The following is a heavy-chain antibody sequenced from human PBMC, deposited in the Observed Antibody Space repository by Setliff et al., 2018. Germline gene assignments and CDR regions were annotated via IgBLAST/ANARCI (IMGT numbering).Heavy chain of an antibody. D-gene: IGHD2-2*02. CDR2: IRDKGNSYAT. Sequence: VRQASGKGLEWVGRIRDKGNSYATAYAASVKGRFTISRDDSTNTAYLQMNSLRAEDTAVYYCARDSLVVVPAAIPGKSPYNWFDPWGQGTLVTVSS. V-gene: IGHV3-73*01. J-gene: IGHJ5*02. CDR3: ARDSLVVVPAAIPGKSPYNWFDP.